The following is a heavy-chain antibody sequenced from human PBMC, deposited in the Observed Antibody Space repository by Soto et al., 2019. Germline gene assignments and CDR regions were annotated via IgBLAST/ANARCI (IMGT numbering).Heavy chain of an antibody. CDR3: ARSSGFYLTGAY. Sequence: QVQLVQSGAEEKKPGASVKVSCKASGYTFTSYAMHWVRQAPGQRLEWMGWINAGNGNTKYSQKFQGRVTITRDTSASTAYTALSTLRSEGTAVYYCARSSGFYLTGAYWGQGALFTVSS. CDR2: INAGNGNT. D-gene: IGHD3-22*01. CDR1: GYTFTSYA. J-gene: IGHJ4*02. V-gene: IGHV1-3*05.